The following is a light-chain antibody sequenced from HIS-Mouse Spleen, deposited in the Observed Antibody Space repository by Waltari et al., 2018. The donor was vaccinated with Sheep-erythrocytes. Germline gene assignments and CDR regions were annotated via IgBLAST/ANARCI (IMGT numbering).Light chain of an antibody. Sequence: QSVLTQPPSVSGAPGQRVTISCPWSSSNFRAVFDVHWYQQLPGTAPKLLIYGNSNRPSGVPDRFSGSKSGNTASLTISGLQAEDEADYYCCSYAGSSTWVFGGGTKLTVL. CDR3: CSYAGSSTWV. CDR1: SSNFRAVFD. J-gene: IGLJ3*02. CDR2: GNS. V-gene: IGLV1-40*01.